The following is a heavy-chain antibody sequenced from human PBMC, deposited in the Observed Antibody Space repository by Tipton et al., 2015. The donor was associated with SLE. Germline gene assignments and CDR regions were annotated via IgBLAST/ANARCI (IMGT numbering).Heavy chain of an antibody. Sequence: TLSLTCAVYGGSFSGYYWSWIRQPPGKGLEWIGEINHSGGNNYNPSLKSRVTISVDTPKNEFSMKLSSVPAADTAVYYCARARVNGGRIVVVPASTVAPVLWFDPWGQGTLVPVSS. D-gene: IGHD2-2*01. V-gene: IGHV4-34*01. CDR2: INHSGGN. CDR1: GGSFSGYY. CDR3: ARARVNGGRIVVVPASTVAPVLWFDP. J-gene: IGHJ5*02.